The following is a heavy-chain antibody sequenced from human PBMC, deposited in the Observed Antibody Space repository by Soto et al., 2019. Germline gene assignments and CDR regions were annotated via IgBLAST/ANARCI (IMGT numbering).Heavy chain of an antibody. CDR3: ARTPAAMITDRYNWFDS. CDR2: ISYSGDRQ. Sequence: GWSLRLSCVSSVFTFADYAMQWVRRIPGKGLEWVAVISYSGDRQYYAESVKGRFTISRDNSKKTLYLQMFSLTSEDSAVFYCARTPAAMITDRYNWFDSWGPGTQVTVSS. CDR1: VFTFADYA. D-gene: IGHD3-16*01. V-gene: IGHV3-30*01. J-gene: IGHJ5*01.